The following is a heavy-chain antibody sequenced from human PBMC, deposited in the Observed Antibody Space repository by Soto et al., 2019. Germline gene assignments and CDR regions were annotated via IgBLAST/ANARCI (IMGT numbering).Heavy chain of an antibody. CDR1: GYSFTSYW. J-gene: IGHJ6*02. CDR2: IYPGDSDT. D-gene: IGHD1-20*01. CDR3: ARYNWDYYYGMDV. V-gene: IGHV5-51*01. Sequence: PGESLKISCKGSGYSFTSYWIGWVRQMPGKGLEWMGIIYPGDSDTRYSPSFQGQVTISADKSISTAYLQWSSLKASDTAMYYCARYNWDYYYGMDVWGQGTTVTVSS.